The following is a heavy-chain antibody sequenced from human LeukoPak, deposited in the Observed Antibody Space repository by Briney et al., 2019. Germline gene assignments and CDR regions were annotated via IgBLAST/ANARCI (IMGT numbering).Heavy chain of an antibody. V-gene: IGHV1-18*01. D-gene: IGHD6-13*01. CDR1: GYTFTSYG. CDR2: ISAYNGNT. Sequence: ASVKVSCKASGYTFTSYGISWVRQAPGQGLEWMGWISAYNGNTNYAQKLQGRVTMTTDTSTSTAYMELSSLRSEDTAVYYCATGPSKQQLPPIDYWGQGTLVTVSS. J-gene: IGHJ4*02. CDR3: ATGPSKQQLPPIDY.